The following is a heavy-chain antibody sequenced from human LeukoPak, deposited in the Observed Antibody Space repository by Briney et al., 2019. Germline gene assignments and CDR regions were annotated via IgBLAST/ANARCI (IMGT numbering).Heavy chain of an antibody. D-gene: IGHD1-1*01. J-gene: IGHJ4*02. CDR2: INPNSGGI. V-gene: IGHV1-2*06. Sequence: GASVKVSCKTSGYTFTSYYIHWVRQAPGQGLEWMGRINPNSGGINYAQRFQGRVTMTRDTSISTAYMELSRLRSDDTAVYYCARGQRDYWGQGTLVTVSS. CDR3: ARGQRDY. CDR1: GYTFTSYY.